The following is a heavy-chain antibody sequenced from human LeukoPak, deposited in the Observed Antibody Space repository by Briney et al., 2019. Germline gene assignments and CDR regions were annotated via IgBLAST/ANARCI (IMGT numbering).Heavy chain of an antibody. D-gene: IGHD5-18*01. J-gene: IGHJ4*02. CDR1: GYTFTSYG. Sequence: ASVKVSCKASGYTFTSYGISWVRQAPGQGLEWMGWISAYNGNTNYAQKLQGRVTMTTDTSTSTAYMELRSLRSDDTAVYYCARETWIQLWPHFDYWGQGTLVTVSS. V-gene: IGHV1-18*01. CDR2: ISAYNGNT. CDR3: ARETWIQLWPHFDY.